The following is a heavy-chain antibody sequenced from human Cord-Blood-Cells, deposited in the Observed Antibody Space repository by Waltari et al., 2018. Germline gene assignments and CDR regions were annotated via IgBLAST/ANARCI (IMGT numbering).Heavy chain of an antibody. CDR3: ARVLAGSYFDY. J-gene: IGHJ4*02. V-gene: IGHV1-2*02. CDR1: GYTFTGYY. CDR2: INPSSGGT. Sequence: QVQLVQSGAEVKKPGASVKVSCKASGYTFTGYYMHWVRQAPGQGLEWMGWINPSSGGTNYAQKFQGRVTMTRDTSISTAYMELSRLRSDDTAVYYCARVLAGSYFDYWGQGTLVTVSS. D-gene: IGHD1-26*01.